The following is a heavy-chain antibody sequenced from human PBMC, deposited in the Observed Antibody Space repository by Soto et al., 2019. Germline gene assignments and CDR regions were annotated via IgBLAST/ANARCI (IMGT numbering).Heavy chain of an antibody. D-gene: IGHD6-19*01. Sequence: GGSLRLSCAASGFSFSSYSMNWVRQAPGKGLEWVSYVSSSSSTIYYADSVKGRFTISRDNAKNSLYLQMNSLRDEDTVVYYCARASTGQWLVFDFWGQGTLVTVSS. CDR2: VSSSSSTI. CDR3: ARASTGQWLVFDF. CDR1: GFSFSSYS. V-gene: IGHV3-48*02. J-gene: IGHJ4*02.